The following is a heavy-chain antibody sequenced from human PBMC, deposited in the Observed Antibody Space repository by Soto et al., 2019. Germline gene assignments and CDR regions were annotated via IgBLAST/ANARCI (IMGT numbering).Heavy chain of an antibody. CDR3: ARGDGRNFDY. J-gene: IGHJ4*02. Sequence: QVQLQQWGAGLLKPSETLSLTCAVYGGSFSGYYWNWIRQPPGKGLEWIGEINHSGSTNYNPSLKRRVPISLDTSKNQFSLKMSSMTAADTAVYYCARGDGRNFDYWGQGTLVTVSS. CDR1: GGSFSGYY. V-gene: IGHV4-34*01. CDR2: INHSGST.